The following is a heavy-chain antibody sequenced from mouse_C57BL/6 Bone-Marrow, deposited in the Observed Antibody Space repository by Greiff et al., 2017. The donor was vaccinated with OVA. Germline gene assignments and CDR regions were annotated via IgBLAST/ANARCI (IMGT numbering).Heavy chain of an antibody. J-gene: IGHJ3*01. CDR3: ARVDYYGSSPLAY. V-gene: IGHV5-4*03. CDR1: GFTFSSYA. CDR2: ISDGGSYT. Sequence: DVKLVESGGGLVKPGGSLKLSCAASGFTFSSYAMSWVRQTPEKRLEWVATISDGGSYTYYPDNVKGRFTISRDNAKNNLYLQMSHLKSEDTAMYYCARVDYYGSSPLAYWGQGTLVTVSA. D-gene: IGHD1-1*01.